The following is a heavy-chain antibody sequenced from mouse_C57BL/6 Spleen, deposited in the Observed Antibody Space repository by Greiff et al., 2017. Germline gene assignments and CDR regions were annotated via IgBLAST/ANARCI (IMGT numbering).Heavy chain of an antibody. Sequence: VQLQQSGPELVKPGASVKLSCKASGYSFTGYYMNWVKQSPEKSLELIGEINPSTGGTNYNQKFKAKATLTVDKSSSTAYMQLKSLTSEDSAVYCWARSTVCDYDEGNYFDYWGQGTTLTVSS. CDR2: INPSTGGT. V-gene: IGHV1-42*01. D-gene: IGHD2-4*01. CDR1: GYSFTGYY. CDR3: ARSTVCDYDEGNYFDY. J-gene: IGHJ2*01.